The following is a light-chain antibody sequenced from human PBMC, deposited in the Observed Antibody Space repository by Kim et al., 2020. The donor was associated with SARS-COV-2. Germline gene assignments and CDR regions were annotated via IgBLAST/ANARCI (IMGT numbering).Light chain of an antibody. CDR1: SLRRYY. J-gene: IGLJ3*02. Sequence: SSELTQDPAVSVALGQTVRITCKGDSLRRYYASWYQQKPGQAPVLVIYGKNNRPSGITDLFSGSSSGNTASLTITGAQAEDEADYYCNSRDSSGNHWVFG. CDR3: NSRDSSGNHWV. CDR2: GKN. V-gene: IGLV3-19*01.